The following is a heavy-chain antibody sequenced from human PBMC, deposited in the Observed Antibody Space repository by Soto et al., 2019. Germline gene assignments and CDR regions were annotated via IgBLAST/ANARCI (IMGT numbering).Heavy chain of an antibody. CDR3: ARDGGTVAGPNYYYYYGMDV. Sequence: PGGSLRLSCAASGVTFSSYDMHWVCQATGKGLEWVSAIGTAGDTYYPGSVKGRFTISRENAKNSLYLQMHSLRAGDTAVYYCARDGGTVAGPNYYYYYGMDVWGQGPTVTVSS. D-gene: IGHD6-19*01. CDR2: IGTAGDT. J-gene: IGHJ6*02. CDR1: GVTFSSYD. V-gene: IGHV3-13*01.